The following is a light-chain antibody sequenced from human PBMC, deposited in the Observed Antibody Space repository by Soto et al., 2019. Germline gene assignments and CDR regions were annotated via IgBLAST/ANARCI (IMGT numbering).Light chain of an antibody. J-gene: IGKJ1*01. CDR2: KAS. CDR3: QQYNNYWT. CDR1: QSISYW. Sequence: DIQMTQSPSTLSASVGDRVTITCRASQSISYWLAWYQQKPGKAPNLLIYKASSLESGVPLRFSGSGSGTEFTLTISSLQPDDFATYYCQQYNNYWTFGQGTKVDIK. V-gene: IGKV1-5*03.